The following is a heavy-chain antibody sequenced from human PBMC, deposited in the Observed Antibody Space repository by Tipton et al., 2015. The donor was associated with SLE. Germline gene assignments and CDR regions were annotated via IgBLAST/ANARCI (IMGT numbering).Heavy chain of an antibody. V-gene: IGHV4-30-2*01. CDR1: GGSISSGGYS. CDR2: IYHSGST. D-gene: IGHD1-14*01. Sequence: LRLSCAVSGGSISSGGYSWSWIRQPPGKGLEWIGYIYHSGSTFYNPSLKSRVTISVDKSKNHFSLNLNSVTAADTAMYYCVRRTSDAFDIWGQGTMVTVSS. J-gene: IGHJ3*02. CDR3: VRRTSDAFDI.